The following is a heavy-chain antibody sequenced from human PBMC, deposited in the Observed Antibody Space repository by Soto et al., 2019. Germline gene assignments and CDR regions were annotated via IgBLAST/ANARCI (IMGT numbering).Heavy chain of an antibody. V-gene: IGHV4-4*02. CDR3: ARGGVLDPFDF. J-gene: IGHJ4*02. D-gene: IGHD3-3*01. CDR1: SASISDYHW. CDR2: IFHSGNT. Sequence: SETLSLTCAVSSASISDYHWWSWVRQPPGKGLEWIGEIFHSGNTNYNPSLESRVTMSVDKSKNQFSLRVTSVTVADTAVYYCARGGVLDPFDFWGQGTLVTVSS.